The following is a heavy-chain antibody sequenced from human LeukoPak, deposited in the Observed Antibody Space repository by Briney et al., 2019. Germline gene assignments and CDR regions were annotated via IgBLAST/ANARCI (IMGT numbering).Heavy chain of an antibody. Sequence: GGSLRLSCVASDFNYRSNWMDWLRQAPGKGLEWVANIKGDGSEKNYVDSVKGRFSISRDNAKNSLYLEMNSLRAEDTGVYYCAKEGDWNLDYWGLGALVTVSS. D-gene: IGHD1-1*01. J-gene: IGHJ4*02. CDR1: DFNYRSNW. CDR2: IKGDGSEK. CDR3: AKEGDWNLDY. V-gene: IGHV3-7*04.